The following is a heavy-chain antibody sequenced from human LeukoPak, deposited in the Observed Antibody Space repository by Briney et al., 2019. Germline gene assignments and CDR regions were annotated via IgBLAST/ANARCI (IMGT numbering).Heavy chain of an antibody. CDR2: IYHSGST. D-gene: IGHD6-25*01. J-gene: IGHJ6*02. CDR3: ARAGSSGGWYNYYGMDV. Sequence: SETLSLTCAVSGGSISSSNWWSWVRQPPGKGLEWIGEIYHSGSTNYNPSLKSRVTISVDKSKNQFSLKLSSVTAADTAVYYCARAGSSGGWYNYYGMDVWGQGTTVTVSS. V-gene: IGHV4-4*02. CDR1: GGSISSSNW.